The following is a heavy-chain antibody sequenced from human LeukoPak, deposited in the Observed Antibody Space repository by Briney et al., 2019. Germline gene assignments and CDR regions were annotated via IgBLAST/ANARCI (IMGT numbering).Heavy chain of an antibody. J-gene: IGHJ5*02. D-gene: IGHD2-15*01. CDR1: GGSFSGYY. CDR3: ARWGSGWLNWFDP. V-gene: IGHV4-34*01. Sequence: SETLSLTCAVYGGSFSGYYWSGIRQPPGKGREGIGEINHSGSTNYNPSLKSRVTISVDTSKNQFSLKLSSVTAADTAVYYCARWGSGWLNWFDPWGQGTLVTVSS. CDR2: INHSGST.